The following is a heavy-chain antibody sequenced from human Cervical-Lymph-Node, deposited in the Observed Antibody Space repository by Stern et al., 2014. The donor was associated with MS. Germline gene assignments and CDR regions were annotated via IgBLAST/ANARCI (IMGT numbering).Heavy chain of an antibody. CDR2: IYYSGST. J-gene: IGHJ5*02. D-gene: IGHD6-25*01. Sequence: QVQLQESGPGLVKPSETLSLICIVSGGSISSYYWRWIRQPPGKGLEWIGYIYYSGSTNYNPSLKSRVTISVDTSKNQFSLKLSSVTAADTAVYYCARNRGHKSFDPWGQGTLVTVSS. V-gene: IGHV4-59*01. CDR3: ARNRGHKSFDP. CDR1: GGSISSYY.